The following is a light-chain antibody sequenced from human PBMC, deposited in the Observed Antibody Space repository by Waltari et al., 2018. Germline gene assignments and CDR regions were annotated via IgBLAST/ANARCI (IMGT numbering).Light chain of an antibody. Sequence: DIQMTQSPPSLSTSVGDRVTITCRASQSIDRYLNWYQHKPGQAPKLLICAASTLQTGVPSRFSGGGSGTDFTLTINSLQPEDFGTYYCQQSYSTPITFGQGTRLEIK. J-gene: IGKJ5*01. V-gene: IGKV1-39*01. CDR3: QQSYSTPIT. CDR2: AAS. CDR1: QSIDRY.